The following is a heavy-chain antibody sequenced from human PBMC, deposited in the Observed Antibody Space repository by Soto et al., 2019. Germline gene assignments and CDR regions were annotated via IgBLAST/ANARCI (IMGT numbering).Heavy chain of an antibody. Sequence: SVNLSSKASRYTFANCFMHSVRQAPGQGLEWVGIINPSGTSTTYAQKFQGRVTVTRDTSTTTLYMELSSLRSDDTAVYYCVRDCGGHSLDYWGQGTLVTVSS. V-gene: IGHV1-46*01. CDR3: VRDCGGHSLDY. CDR2: INPSGTST. CDR1: RYTFANCF. J-gene: IGHJ4*02. D-gene: IGHD2-21*01.